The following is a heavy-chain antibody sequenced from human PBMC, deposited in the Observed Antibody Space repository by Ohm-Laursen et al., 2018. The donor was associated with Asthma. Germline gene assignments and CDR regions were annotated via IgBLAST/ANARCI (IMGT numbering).Heavy chain of an antibody. CDR3: VREDFDWPPGYCDY. CDR1: GGSIRSGSYY. D-gene: IGHD3-9*01. CDR2: IYYSGST. Sequence: TLPLTWAVSGGSIRSGSYYWSWIRQHTGKGLEWVGYIYYSGSTYYNPSLKSRVTISIDTFKNQFSLKLSPVTAADTAVYYCVREDFDWPPGYCDYWGQGTLVTVSS. V-gene: IGHV4-31*11. J-gene: IGHJ4*02.